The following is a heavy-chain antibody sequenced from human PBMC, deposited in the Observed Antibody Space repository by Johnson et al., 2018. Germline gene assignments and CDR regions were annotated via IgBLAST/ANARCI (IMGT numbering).Heavy chain of an antibody. D-gene: IGHD5-18*01. CDR1: GFTFSSYG. J-gene: IGHJ6*02. CDR2: IWYDGSNK. V-gene: IGHV3-33*01. CDR3: ARARSWGIQLYDYYYGMDV. Sequence: VQLVESGGGVVQPGRSPRLSCAASGFTFSSYGMHWVRQAPGKGLEWVAVIWYDGSNKYYADSVKGRFTISRDNSKNTLYLQMNSLRAEDPAGYYCARARSWGIQLYDYYYGMDVWGQGTTVTVSS.